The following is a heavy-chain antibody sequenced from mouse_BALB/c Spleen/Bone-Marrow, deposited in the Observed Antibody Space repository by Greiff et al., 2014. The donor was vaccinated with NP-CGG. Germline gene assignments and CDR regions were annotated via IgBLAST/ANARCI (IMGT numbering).Heavy chain of an antibody. CDR1: GFAFSTYD. Sequence: EVKLMESGGGLVKPGGSLKLSCAASGFAFSTYDMSWVRQTPEKRLEWVAYISSGGGNTYSPDTVKGRFTISRDNAKNTLSLQMSSLKSEDTAIFFCGRHSRGYDGFANWGQGTLVTVSA. D-gene: IGHD2-2*01. J-gene: IGHJ3*01. CDR3: GRHSRGYDGFAN. CDR2: ISSGGGNT. V-gene: IGHV5-12-1*01.